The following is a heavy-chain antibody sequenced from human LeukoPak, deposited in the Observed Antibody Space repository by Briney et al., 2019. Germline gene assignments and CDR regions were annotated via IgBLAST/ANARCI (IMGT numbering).Heavy chain of an antibody. CDR3: ARQVIGHFDY. J-gene: IGHJ4*02. CDR2: IYYSGST. Sequence: SETLSLTCTVSGASISGYYWSWIRQPPGKGLEWIGYIYYSGSTNYNPSLKSRVTISVDTSKNQFSLRLSSVTAADTAVYYCARQVIGHFDYWGQGTLVTLSS. CDR1: GASISGYY. V-gene: IGHV4-59*08.